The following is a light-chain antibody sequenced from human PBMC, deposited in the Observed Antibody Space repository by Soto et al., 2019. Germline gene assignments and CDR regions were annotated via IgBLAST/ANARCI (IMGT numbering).Light chain of an antibody. CDR1: ESLLHSNGYNY. CDR2: WGS. J-gene: IGKJ2*01. Sequence: EIVMTQSPLSLPVTPGEPASISCRSSESLLHSNGYNYLDWYVQRPGQSPQLLIYWGSNRSSGVPDRFSGSGSGTDFTLKSNRVMAEDVGIFYCMQALQTPTTFGRGTKLEIK. V-gene: IGKV2-28*01. CDR3: MQALQTPTT.